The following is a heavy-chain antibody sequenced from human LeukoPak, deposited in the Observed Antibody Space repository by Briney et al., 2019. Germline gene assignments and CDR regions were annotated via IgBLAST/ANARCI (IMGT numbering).Heavy chain of an antibody. CDR1: GGSFSGYY. D-gene: IGHD6-13*01. V-gene: IGHV4-34*01. CDR2: INHSGST. Sequence: SETLSLTCAVYGGSFSGYYWSWIRQPPGKGLEWIGEINHSGSTNYNPSLKSRVTISVDTSKNQFSLKLSSVTAADTAVYYCARGLGKQQLVNYDAFDIWGQGTMVTVSS. J-gene: IGHJ3*02. CDR3: ARGLGKQQLVNYDAFDI.